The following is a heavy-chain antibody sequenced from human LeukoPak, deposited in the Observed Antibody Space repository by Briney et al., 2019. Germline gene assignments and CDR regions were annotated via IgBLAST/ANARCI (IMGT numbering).Heavy chain of an antibody. D-gene: IGHD6-13*01. Sequence: GGSLRLSCAASGFSVSSTYMNWVRQAPGRGLEWVSSVDGGGGGTYYADSVKGRFTISRDNSKDTLYLQMNGLRAEDTAVYFCAKQSAGSAAWYSLHYDFWGQGTLVTVSS. J-gene: IGHJ4*02. CDR2: VDGGGGGT. CDR1: GFSVSSTY. CDR3: AKQSAGSAAWYSLHYDF. V-gene: IGHV3-23*01.